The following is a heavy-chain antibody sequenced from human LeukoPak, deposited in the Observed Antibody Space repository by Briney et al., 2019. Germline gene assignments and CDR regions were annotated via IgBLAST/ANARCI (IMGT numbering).Heavy chain of an antibody. CDR3: ANPPYGATGY. CDR1: GFTFSSYA. CDR2: TSGSGGST. J-gene: IGHJ4*02. V-gene: IGHV3-23*01. D-gene: IGHD4/OR15-4a*01. Sequence: GGSLRLSCAASGFTFSSYAMSWVRQAPGKGLEWVSATSGSGGSTYYADSVKGRFTISRDNSKNTLYLQMNSLRAEDTAVYYCANPPYGATGYWGQGTLVTVSS.